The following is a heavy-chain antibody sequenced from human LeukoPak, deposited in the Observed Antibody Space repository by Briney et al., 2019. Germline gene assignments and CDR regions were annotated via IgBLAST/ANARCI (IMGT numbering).Heavy chain of an antibody. Sequence: SQTLSLTCTVSGGSISSGDYYWSWIRQPPGKGLEWIGYIYYSGSTYYNPSLKSRVTISVDTSKNQFSLKLSSVTAADTAVYYCARGIAVAEPGWFDPWGQGTLVTVSS. CDR1: GGSISSGDYY. CDR3: ARGIAVAEPGWFDP. J-gene: IGHJ5*02. V-gene: IGHV4-30-4*08. CDR2: IYYSGST. D-gene: IGHD6-19*01.